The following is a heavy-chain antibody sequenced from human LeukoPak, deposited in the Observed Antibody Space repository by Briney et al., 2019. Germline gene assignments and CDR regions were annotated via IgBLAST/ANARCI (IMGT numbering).Heavy chain of an antibody. CDR1: GGTFSSYA. V-gene: IGHV1-69*04. CDR3: SRRNFVVVPAPPHQGGYYYGTDV. J-gene: IGHJ6*04. CDR2: IIPIFGIA. D-gene: IGHD2-2*01. Sequence: SVRVSCKASGGTFSSYAISWVRQAPGQGLEWMGRIIPIFGIANYAQKFQGRVTITADKSTSTAYMEPSSLRSETTAVYYCSRRNFVVVPAPPHQGGYYYGTDVGAKGT.